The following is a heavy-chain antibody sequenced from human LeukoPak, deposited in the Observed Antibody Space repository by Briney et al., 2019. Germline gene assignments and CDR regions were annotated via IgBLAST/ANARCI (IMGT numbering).Heavy chain of an antibody. CDR3: AKNTESQVIFRD. CDR2: IKQDGSEK. CDR1: GFTFRSYW. D-gene: IGHD2-15*01. V-gene: IGHV3-7*01. Sequence: LGGSLRLSCAASGFTFRSYWVSWVRQAPGKGLEWVANIKQDGSEKYYVDSVKGRFTISRDNAKNSLDLQMSSLRAEDTAVYYCAKNTESQVIFRDWGQGTLVTVSS. J-gene: IGHJ4*02.